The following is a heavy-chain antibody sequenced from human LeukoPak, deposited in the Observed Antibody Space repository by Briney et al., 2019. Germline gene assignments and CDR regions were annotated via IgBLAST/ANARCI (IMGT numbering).Heavy chain of an antibody. Sequence: GGSLRLSCAASGFTFNSYGMHWVRQAPGKGLEWVAVISYDGSNKYYADSVKGRFTISRDNSKNTLYLQMNSLRAEDTAVYYCAKGYYYDSSGYFDYWGQGTLVTVSS. CDR2: ISYDGSNK. D-gene: IGHD3-22*01. J-gene: IGHJ4*02. CDR3: AKGYYYDSSGYFDY. CDR1: GFTFNSYG. V-gene: IGHV3-30*18.